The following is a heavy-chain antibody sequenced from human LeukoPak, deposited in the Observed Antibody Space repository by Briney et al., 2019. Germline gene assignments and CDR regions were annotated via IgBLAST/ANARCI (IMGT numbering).Heavy chain of an antibody. Sequence: GGSLRLSCAASGFTFSSYWMHWVRQAPGKGLVWVSCIKSDGSSTTYADSVKGRFTISRDNAKNTLHLQMNSLRAEDTAVYYCARDSSSWYYDYWGRGDLVTVSS. V-gene: IGHV3-74*03. CDR2: IKSDGSST. D-gene: IGHD6-13*01. CDR3: ARDSSSWYYDY. J-gene: IGHJ2*01. CDR1: GFTFSSYW.